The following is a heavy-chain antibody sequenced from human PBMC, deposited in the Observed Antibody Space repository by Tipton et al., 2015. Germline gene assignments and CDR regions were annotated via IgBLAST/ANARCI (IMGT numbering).Heavy chain of an antibody. D-gene: IGHD5-12*01. CDR2: ISDDGKSK. V-gene: IGHV3-30*07. CDR1: GFTFNTYA. Sequence: RSLRLSCAASGFTFNTYAMHWVRQAPGKGLEWVAVISDDGKSKYSADSVKGRFTFSRDNAKNSLYLQMDSLRVEDTAVYYCARSGGYGWDSWGQGTLVTVSS. CDR3: ARSGGYGWDS. J-gene: IGHJ4*02.